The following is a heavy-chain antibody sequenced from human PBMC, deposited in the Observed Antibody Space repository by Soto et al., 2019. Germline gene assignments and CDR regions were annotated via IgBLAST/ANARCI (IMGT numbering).Heavy chain of an antibody. J-gene: IGHJ6*03. D-gene: IGHD3-10*01. CDR1: GFTFDDYA. CDR3: AKLPSPVRGVYYYYYMDV. CDR2: ISWNSGSI. V-gene: IGHV3-9*01. Sequence: EVQLVESGGGLVQPGRSLRLSCAASGFTFDDYAMHWVRQAPGKGLEWVSGISWNSGSIGYADSVKGRFTISRDNAKNSLYLQMNSLRAEDTALYYCAKLPSPVRGVYYYYYMDVWGKGTTVTVSS.